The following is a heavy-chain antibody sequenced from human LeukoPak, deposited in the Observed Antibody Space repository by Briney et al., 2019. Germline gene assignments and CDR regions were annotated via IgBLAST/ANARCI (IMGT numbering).Heavy chain of an antibody. CDR3: ATVGYSSSWTPYWYFDL. D-gene: IGHD6-13*01. CDR2: FDPEDGET. J-gene: IGHJ2*01. Sequence: ASVKVSCKVSGYTLTELSMHWVRQAPGKGLEWMGGFDPEDGETIYAQKFQGRVTMTEDTSTDTAYMELSSLRSEDTAVYYCATVGYSSSWTPYWYFDLWGRGTLVTVSS. V-gene: IGHV1-24*01. CDR1: GYTLTELS.